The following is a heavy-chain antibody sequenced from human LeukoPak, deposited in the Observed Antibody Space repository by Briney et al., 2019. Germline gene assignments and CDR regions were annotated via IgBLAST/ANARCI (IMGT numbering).Heavy chain of an antibody. CDR1: GFTFSSYE. CDR3: ARGIDYYDSSGYYPDY. D-gene: IGHD3-22*01. V-gene: IGHV3-48*03. J-gene: IGHJ4*02. CDR2: ISSSGSTI. Sequence: PGGSLRLSCAASGFTFSSYEMNWVRQAPGKGLEWVSYISSSGSTIYYADSVKGRFTISRDNAKNSLYLQMNSPRAEDTAVYYCARGIDYYDSSGYYPDYWGQGTLVTVSS.